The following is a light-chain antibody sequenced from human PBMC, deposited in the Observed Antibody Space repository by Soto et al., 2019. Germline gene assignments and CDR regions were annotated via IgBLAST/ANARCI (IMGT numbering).Light chain of an antibody. CDR2: SNN. J-gene: IGLJ2*01. CDR1: SSNIGSNT. Sequence: QSVLTQPPSASATPGQRVTISCSGGSSNIGSNTVNWYQQLPGTAPKLLIHSNNQRPSGVPDRFSGSKSGTSASLAISGLQAEEEADYYCAAWDDSLNGVVFGGGTKVTVL. V-gene: IGLV1-44*01. CDR3: AAWDDSLNGVV.